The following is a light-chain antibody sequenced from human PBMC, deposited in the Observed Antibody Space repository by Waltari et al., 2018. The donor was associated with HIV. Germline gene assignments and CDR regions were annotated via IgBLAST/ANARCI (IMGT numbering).Light chain of an antibody. CDR3: CSYAGSSTYV. V-gene: IGLV2-23*02. CDR2: EVS. CDR1: SSDDGRYNL. Sequence: QSALTQPASVSGSPGQPIPISCTGTSSDDGRYNLVSWYQQPPGKAPNLMIYEVSKRPSGVFNRFSGSKSGNTASLTISGLQAEDEADYYCCSYAGSSTYVFGTGTKVTVL. J-gene: IGLJ1*01.